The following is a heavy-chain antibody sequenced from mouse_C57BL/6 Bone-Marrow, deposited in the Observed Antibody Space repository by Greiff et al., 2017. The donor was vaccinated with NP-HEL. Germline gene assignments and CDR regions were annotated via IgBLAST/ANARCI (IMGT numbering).Heavy chain of an antibody. CDR1: GFTFSSYA. CDR2: ISDGGSYT. V-gene: IGHV5-4*03. J-gene: IGHJ4*01. D-gene: IGHD1-1*01. Sequence: EVKVVESGGGLVKPGGSLKLSCAASGFTFSSYAMSWVRQTPEKRLEWVATISDGGSYTYYPDNVKGRFTISRDNAKNNLYLQMSHLKSEDTAMYYCGRVTYYYGSSSAMDYWGQGTSVTVSS. CDR3: GRVTYYYGSSSAMDY.